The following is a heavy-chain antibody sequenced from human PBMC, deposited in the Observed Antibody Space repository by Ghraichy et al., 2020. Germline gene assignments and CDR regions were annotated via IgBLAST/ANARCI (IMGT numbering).Heavy chain of an antibody. V-gene: IGHV7-4-1*02. CDR1: GSIFRSYS. Sequence: ASVKVSCKASGSIFRSYSMIWVRQSPGQVLEWMGWINANTGNPTYARGFTGRFVFSLDTSVSTAHLQISSLEADDTAVYYCARSDLQEARPHVFDLWGQGTSVTVSS. D-gene: IGHD4-11*01. CDR2: INANTGNP. J-gene: IGHJ3*01. CDR3: ARSDLQEARPHVFDL.